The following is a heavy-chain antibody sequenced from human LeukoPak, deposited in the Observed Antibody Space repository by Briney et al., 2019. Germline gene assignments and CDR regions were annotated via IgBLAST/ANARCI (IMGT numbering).Heavy chain of an antibody. Sequence: SETLSLTCTVSGGSVRSSSYYWGWIRQPPGKGLEWIGSIYYSGSTYYNASLKSRGTISVDTSKNQFSLRLNSVTAADTAVYFCARQVVAVAGTGYFDYWGQGTLVTVSS. CDR2: IYYSGST. CDR3: ARQVVAVAGTGYFDY. D-gene: IGHD6-19*01. V-gene: IGHV4-39*01. J-gene: IGHJ4*02. CDR1: GGSVRSSSYY.